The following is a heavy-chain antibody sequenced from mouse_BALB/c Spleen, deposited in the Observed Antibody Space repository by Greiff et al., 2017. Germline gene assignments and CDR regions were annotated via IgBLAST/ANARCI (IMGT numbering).Heavy chain of an antibody. J-gene: IGHJ1*01. Sequence: EVQLVESGGDLVKPGGSLKLSCAASGFTFSSYGMSWVRQTPDKRLEWVATISSGGSYTYYPDSVKGRFTISRDNAKNTLYLQMSSLKSEDTAMYYCARGTTVVAKDWYFDVWGAGTTVTVSS. CDR2: ISSGGSYT. CDR1: GFTFSSYG. CDR3: ARGTTVVAKDWYFDV. D-gene: IGHD1-1*01. V-gene: IGHV5-6*01.